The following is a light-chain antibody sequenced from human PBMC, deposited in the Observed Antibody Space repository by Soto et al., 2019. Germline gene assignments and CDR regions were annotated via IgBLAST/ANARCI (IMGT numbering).Light chain of an antibody. V-gene: IGKV3-20*01. CDR3: QQYDEIFLS. J-gene: IGKJ4*01. Sequence: EIVLTQSPGTLSLSPGERATLSCRASQTVSSSYLVWYQQKPGLAPRLLIYGASNRATGIPDRFSGSGSGTDFTLTISRLESEDVAVYYCQQYDEIFLSFGGGTKVEIK. CDR1: QTVSSSY. CDR2: GAS.